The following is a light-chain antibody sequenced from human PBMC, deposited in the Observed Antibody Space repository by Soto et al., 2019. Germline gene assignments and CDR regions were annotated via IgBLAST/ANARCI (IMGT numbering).Light chain of an antibody. V-gene: IGLV2-14*01. CDR3: SSFSTTNSWV. CDR2: EVT. Sequence: QSVLTQPASVSGSPGQSIKISCTGTSSDIGAYNYVSWFQHHPGKAPKVVIYEVTNRPSGVSSRFSGSKSGNTAYLIISGLRAEDEAYFYCSSFSTTNSWVFGGGTKVTVL. CDR1: SSDIGAYNY. J-gene: IGLJ3*02.